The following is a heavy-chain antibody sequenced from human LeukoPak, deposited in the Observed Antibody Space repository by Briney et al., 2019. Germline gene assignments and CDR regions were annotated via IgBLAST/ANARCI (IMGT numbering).Heavy chain of an antibody. CDR2: ISGSGGST. J-gene: IGHJ4*02. Sequence: GGSLRLSCAASGFTFSSYAMSWVRQAPGKGLEWVSAISGSGGSTYYADSVKGRFTISRDNSKNTLYLQMNSLRAEDTAVYYCAKDSYYDFWSGHLFDYWGQGTLVTVSS. V-gene: IGHV3-23*01. CDR1: GFTFSSYA. CDR3: AKDSYYDFWSGHLFDY. D-gene: IGHD3-3*01.